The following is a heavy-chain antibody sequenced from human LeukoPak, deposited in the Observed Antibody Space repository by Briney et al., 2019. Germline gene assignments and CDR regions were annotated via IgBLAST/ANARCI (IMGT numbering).Heavy chain of an antibody. CDR1: GYTFTSYG. CDR2: ISAYNGNT. V-gene: IGHV1-18*01. CDR3: ARDTYDSSSSNWFDP. D-gene: IGHD3-22*01. Sequence: ASVKVSCKASGYTFTSYGISWVRQAPGQGLEWMGWISAYNGNTNYAQKLQGRVTMTTDTSTSTAYMELRSLRSDDTAVYYCARDTYDSSSSNWFDPWGQGTLVTVSS. J-gene: IGHJ5*02.